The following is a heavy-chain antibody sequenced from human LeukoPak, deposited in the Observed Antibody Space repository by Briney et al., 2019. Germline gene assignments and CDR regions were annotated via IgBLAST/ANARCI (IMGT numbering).Heavy chain of an antibody. CDR3: AHTQLVLRYFDWLSGTRRDAFDI. Sequence: LRLSCTASGFTFSGYEMNWIRQPPGKALEWLALIYWDDDKRYSPSLKSRLTITKDTSKNQMVLTMTNMDPVDTATYYCAHTQLVLRYFDWLSGTRRDAFDIWGQGTMVTVSS. CDR2: IYWDDDK. CDR1: GFTFSGYEM. J-gene: IGHJ3*02. V-gene: IGHV2-5*08. D-gene: IGHD3-9*01.